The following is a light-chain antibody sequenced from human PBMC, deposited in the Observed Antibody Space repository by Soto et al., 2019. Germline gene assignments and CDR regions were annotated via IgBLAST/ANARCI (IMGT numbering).Light chain of an antibody. CDR3: QQSYRATWT. Sequence: DIQMTQSPSSLSGSVGDRVTITCRASQSISSYLNWYQQKPGKAPKLLIYAASSLQSGVPSRFSSSGSGTDFTLTISSLQPEDFATYYCQQSYRATWTFGQGTKVGIK. CDR2: AAS. CDR1: QSISSY. J-gene: IGKJ1*01. V-gene: IGKV1-39*01.